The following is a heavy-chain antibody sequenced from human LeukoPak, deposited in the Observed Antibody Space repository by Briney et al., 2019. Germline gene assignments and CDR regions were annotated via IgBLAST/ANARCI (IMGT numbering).Heavy chain of an antibody. CDR1: GFTFSSYW. CDR2: INTDGSIT. V-gene: IGHV3-74*01. J-gene: IGHJ4*02. D-gene: IGHD3-10*01. CDR3: ARDRGPRTGFMVREAYDY. Sequence: PGGSLRLSCAVSGFTFSSYWMHWVRQTPGKGLVWVSRINTDGSITNYADSVKGRFSISRDNAKNTLYLQMSSLRAEDTAVYYCARDRGPRTGFMVREAYDYWGQGTLVTVSS.